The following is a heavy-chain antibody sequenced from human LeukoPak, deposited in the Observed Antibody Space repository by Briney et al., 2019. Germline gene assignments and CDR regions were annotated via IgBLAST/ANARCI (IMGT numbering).Heavy chain of an antibody. CDR3: ARSQARLGWFDP. CDR2: IYTSGST. Sequence: PSETLSLTCTVSGGSFSSYSWSWIRQPAGKGLEWIGRIYTSGSTNYNPSLKSRVTISVDTSKNQFSLKLTSVTAADTAVYYCARSQARLGWFDPWGQGALVTVSS. J-gene: IGHJ5*02. CDR1: GGSFSSYS. D-gene: IGHD6-19*01. V-gene: IGHV4-4*07.